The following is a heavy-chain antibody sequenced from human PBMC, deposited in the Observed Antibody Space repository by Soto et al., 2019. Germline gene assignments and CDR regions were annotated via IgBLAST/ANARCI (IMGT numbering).Heavy chain of an antibody. CDR1: GYTFTSHD. Sequence: ASVKVSCKASGYTFTSHDINWVRQATGQGLEWMGWMNPNSGNTGYAQKFQGRVTMTRNTSISTAYMELSSLRSEDTAVYYCTRPGCIVGWFDPWGPGTLVTVSS. V-gene: IGHV1-8*01. D-gene: IGHD2-15*01. CDR2: MNPNSGNT. CDR3: TRPGCIVGWFDP. J-gene: IGHJ5*02.